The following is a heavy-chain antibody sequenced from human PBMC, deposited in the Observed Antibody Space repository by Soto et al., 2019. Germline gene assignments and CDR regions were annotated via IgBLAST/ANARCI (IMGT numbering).Heavy chain of an antibody. D-gene: IGHD1-26*01. CDR3: AKDGSHNFDY. Sequence: PGGSLRLSCAASGFTFSKYGMHWVRQAPGKGLEWVALMSYDGSNEYYADSVKGRFTISRDNSKNTLYLQMNSLRAEDTAVYYCAKDGSHNFDYWGQGTLVTVSS. J-gene: IGHJ4*02. CDR1: GFTFSKYG. V-gene: IGHV3-30*18. CDR2: MSYDGSNE.